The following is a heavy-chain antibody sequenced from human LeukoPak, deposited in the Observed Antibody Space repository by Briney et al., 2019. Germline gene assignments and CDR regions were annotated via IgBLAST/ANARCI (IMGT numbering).Heavy chain of an antibody. CDR1: GFTFSSYA. V-gene: IGHV3-30-3*01. CDR2: ISYDGSNK. J-gene: IGHJ4*02. D-gene: IGHD1-26*01. CDR3: ARDSVGTTNYFDY. Sequence: GGSLRLSCAASGFTFSSYAMHWARQAPGKGLEWVAVISYDGSNKYYADSVKGRFTISRDNSKNTLYLQMNSLRAEDTAVYYCARDSVGTTNYFDYWGQGTLVTVSS.